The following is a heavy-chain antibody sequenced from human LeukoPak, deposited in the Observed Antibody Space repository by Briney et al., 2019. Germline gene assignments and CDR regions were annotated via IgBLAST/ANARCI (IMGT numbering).Heavy chain of an antibody. Sequence: GGSLRLSCAASGVTSSRYAMSSVSHAPGKGLEWVSAIRGSGGSTYYEDSVKGRLSISRDNSNNTLYLQMNSLRAEDTAVYYCAKDTYDFLYYYYYMDVWGKGTTVTVSS. CDR2: IRGSGGST. J-gene: IGHJ6*03. CDR3: AKDTYDFLYYYYYMDV. CDR1: GVTSSRYA. V-gene: IGHV3-23*01. D-gene: IGHD3-3*01.